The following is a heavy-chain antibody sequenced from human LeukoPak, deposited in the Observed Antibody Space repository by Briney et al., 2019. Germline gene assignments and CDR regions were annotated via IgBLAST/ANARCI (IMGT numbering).Heavy chain of an antibody. Sequence: GGSLRLSCAASGFTFSTYAMSWVRQAPGKGLEWVSAIAGGGGSTYYADSVKGRFTISRDSSKNTLYLQMNSLRADDTAVYYCAKFSYYYGSGRGYFDYWGQGTLVTVSS. CDR3: AKFSYYYGSGRGYFDY. CDR2: IAGGGGST. J-gene: IGHJ4*02. D-gene: IGHD3-10*01. CDR1: GFTFSTYA. V-gene: IGHV3-23*01.